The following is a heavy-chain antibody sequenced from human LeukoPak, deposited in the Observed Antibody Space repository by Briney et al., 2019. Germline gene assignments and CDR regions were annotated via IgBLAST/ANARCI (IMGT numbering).Heavy chain of an antibody. D-gene: IGHD3-10*01. V-gene: IGHV4-59*01. CDR3: ARFGAYYFDY. CDR1: GGSLSSYY. Sequence: SETLSLTCTVSGGSLSSYYWSWIRQPPGKGMEWIGYIYYSGSTNYNPSLKSRVTMSVDTSKNQFSLKLSSVTAADTAVYYCARFGAYYFDYWGQGTLVTVSS. CDR2: IYYSGST. J-gene: IGHJ4*02.